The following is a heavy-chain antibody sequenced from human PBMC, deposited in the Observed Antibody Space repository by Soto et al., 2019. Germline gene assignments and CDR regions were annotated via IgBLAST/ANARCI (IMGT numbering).Heavy chain of an antibody. V-gene: IGHV4-30-2*01. CDR1: GGSISNDGYS. Sequence: QLQLQESGSGLVKPSQILSLTCTVSGGSISNDGYSWSWIRQPPGKGLEWIGYIYPSGSTYYNPSLKSRGTISVDKSQNQFSLRLSSVTAADTAVYSSASDYGHNSFDPWGQGTLVTVSS. CDR2: IYPSGST. J-gene: IGHJ5*02. CDR3: ASDYGHNSFDP. D-gene: IGHD4-17*01.